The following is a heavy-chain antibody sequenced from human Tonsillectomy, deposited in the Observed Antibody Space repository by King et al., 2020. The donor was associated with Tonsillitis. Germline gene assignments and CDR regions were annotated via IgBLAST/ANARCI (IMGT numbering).Heavy chain of an antibody. Sequence: QLVQSGGGVVQPGRSLRLSCAASGFTFSSYAMHWVRQAPGTGLEGVALLSFDGSNKEYADSAKGRFTISRDNSKNRLYLQMNSLRAEDTAVYYCARRDGALDYYYYGMDVWGQGTTVTVSS. CDR2: LSFDGSNK. CDR3: ARRDGALDYYYYGMDV. D-gene: IGHD4-17*01. V-gene: IGHV3-30-3*01. CDR1: GFTFSSYA. J-gene: IGHJ6*02.